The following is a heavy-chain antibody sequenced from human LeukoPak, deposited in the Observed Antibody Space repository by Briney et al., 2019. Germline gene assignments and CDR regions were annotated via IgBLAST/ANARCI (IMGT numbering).Heavy chain of an antibody. J-gene: IGHJ6*03. D-gene: IGHD6-13*01. Sequence: SQTLSLTCAVSGGSISSGGYSWSWVRQPPGKGLEWIGYIYHSGSTYYNPSLKSRVTISVDRSKNQFSLKLSSVTAADTAVYYCARESSSWYELRSYYYMDVWGKGTTVTVSS. CDR2: IYHSGST. CDR3: ARESSSWYELRSYYYMDV. CDR1: GGSISSGGYS. V-gene: IGHV4-30-2*01.